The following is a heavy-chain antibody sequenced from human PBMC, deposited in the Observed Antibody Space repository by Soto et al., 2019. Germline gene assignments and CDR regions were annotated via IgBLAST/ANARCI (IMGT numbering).Heavy chain of an antibody. CDR3: ARATCSSTSSHLYYKGINV. D-gene: IGHD2-2*01. Sequence: SETLSLTCTVSGSSISSVDYYWSWIRHPPGNGLEWIGYIYYIGSTYYNPSLKSRVTISVYTSKNQFSLKLSSVTAADTAVYHCARATCSSTSSHLYYKGINVWGQRTTGTV. J-gene: IGHJ6*01. CDR2: IYYIGST. CDR1: GSSISSVDYY. V-gene: IGHV4-30-4*01.